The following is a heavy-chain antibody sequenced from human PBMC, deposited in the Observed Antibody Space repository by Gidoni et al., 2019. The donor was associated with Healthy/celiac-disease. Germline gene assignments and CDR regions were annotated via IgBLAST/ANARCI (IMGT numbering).Heavy chain of an antibody. D-gene: IGHD3-9*01. V-gene: IGHV1-8*01. Sequence: QVQLVQSGAEVKKPGASVKVSCKASGYTFTSYDINWVRQANGQGLEWMGGMNPNRGKTGYEQKCQGRVTMTRNTSISTAYMELSSLRSEDTAVYYCARAPGYDILTGYYVGSDWFDPWGQGTLVTVSS. CDR1: GYTFTSYD. CDR3: ARAPGYDILTGYYVGSDWFDP. J-gene: IGHJ5*02. CDR2: MNPNRGKT.